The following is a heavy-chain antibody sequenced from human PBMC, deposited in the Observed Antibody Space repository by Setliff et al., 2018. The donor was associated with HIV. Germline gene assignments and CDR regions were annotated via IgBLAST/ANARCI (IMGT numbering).Heavy chain of an antibody. CDR1: GFTFSIYA. J-gene: IGHJ1*01. D-gene: IGHD2-8*01. V-gene: IGHV3-30*04. CDR2: ISYDGSYE. CDR3: AREFCTNGVCYTSYFQY. Sequence: GGSLRLSCAASGFTFSIYAMHWVRQAPGKGLEWVAFISYDGSYEYYADSVKGRFTISRDNSKNTLYLQMNSLRAEDTAVYYCAREFCTNGVCYTSYFQYWGQGTLVTVSS.